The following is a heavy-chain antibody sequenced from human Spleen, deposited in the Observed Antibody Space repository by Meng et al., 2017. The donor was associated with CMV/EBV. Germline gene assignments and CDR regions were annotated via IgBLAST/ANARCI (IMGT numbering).Heavy chain of an antibody. V-gene: IGHV4-4*02. J-gene: IGHJ6*02. CDR1: GDSISRNNF. D-gene: IGHD3-10*01. CDR2: ISHGGST. CDR3: ARSPGRPYSYYTMDV. Sequence: GSLRLSCVVTGDSISRNNFWSWVRQPPGKGLEWIGEISHGGSTKYTPSLTSRVTISVDTSKNQFSLKLSSVTAADTAVYHCARSPGRPYSYYTMDVWGQGNTVTVSS.